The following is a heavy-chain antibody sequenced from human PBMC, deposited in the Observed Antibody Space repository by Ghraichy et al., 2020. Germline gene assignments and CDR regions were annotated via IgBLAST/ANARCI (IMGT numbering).Heavy chain of an antibody. Sequence: GGSLRLSCAASGFTFSSYAMHWVRQAPGKGLEWVAVISYDGSNKYYADSVKGRFTISRDNSKNTLYLQMNSLRAEDTAVYYCARGGGWQWVYWGQGTLVIVSS. CDR2: ISYDGSNK. CDR3: ARGGGWQWVY. J-gene: IGHJ4*02. V-gene: IGHV3-30*04. D-gene: IGHD6-19*01. CDR1: GFTFSSYA.